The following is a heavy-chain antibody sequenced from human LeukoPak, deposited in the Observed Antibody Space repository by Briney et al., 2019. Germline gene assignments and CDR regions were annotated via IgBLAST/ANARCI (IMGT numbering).Heavy chain of an antibody. CDR2: IKQDGSQE. V-gene: IGHV3-7*01. Sequence: GGSLRLSCAASRFTLSTYWMSWVRQAPGKGLEWVAHIKQDGSQEYYVDSAKGRFTISRDSAKNSLYLQMNSLRAEDTAVYYCARGVPYDSWSGPHYSDYWGQGTLVTVSS. CDR3: ARGVPYDSWSGPHYSDY. CDR1: RFTLSTYW. J-gene: IGHJ4*02. D-gene: IGHD3-3*01.